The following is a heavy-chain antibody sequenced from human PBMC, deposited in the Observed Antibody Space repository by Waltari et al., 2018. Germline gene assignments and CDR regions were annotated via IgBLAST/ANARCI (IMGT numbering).Heavy chain of an antibody. D-gene: IGHD2-15*01. CDR3: ARPGRVGGGSLMGLDY. CDR1: GGSISRTSYY. J-gene: IGHJ4*02. Sequence: QLQLQESGPGLVKPSETLSLNCSVSGGSISRTSYYWVWFRQPPGKGLEWIGGFSYNGNTYYNPSLKSRVTISVDTSKNQFSLQLTSVTAADTAMYYCARPGRVGGGSLMGLDYWGQGTLVTVSS. V-gene: IGHV4-39*01. CDR2: FSYNGNT.